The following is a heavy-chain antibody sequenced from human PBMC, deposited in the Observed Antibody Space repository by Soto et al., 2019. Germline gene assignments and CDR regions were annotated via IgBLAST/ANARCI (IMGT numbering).Heavy chain of an antibody. J-gene: IGHJ4*02. V-gene: IGHV3-23*01. CDR2: ISATGGST. Sequence: EVQVLDSGGGLVQPGGPLRLSCAASGFTFNNYAMNWVRQAPGKGLEWVATISATGGSTYYADSVKGRFTISRDNSKNTLYLQMNGLRVEDTAVYYCAKGRLAGNFDYWGQGTQVTVSS. CDR1: GFTFNNYA. CDR3: AKGRLAGNFDY.